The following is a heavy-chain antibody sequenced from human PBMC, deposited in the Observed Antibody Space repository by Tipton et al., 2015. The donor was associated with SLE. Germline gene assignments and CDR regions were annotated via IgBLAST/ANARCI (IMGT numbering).Heavy chain of an antibody. J-gene: IGHJ4*02. CDR1: GGSISSHY. V-gene: IGHV4-4*08. CDR3: ARGVEAYYVYWSGHASPPRLDN. D-gene: IGHD3-3*01. Sequence: TLSLTCAVYGGSISSHYWSWIRQPPGKGLEWIGHIYTSGSTKYNPSLKSRVTISLDTSKNDFSLKLSSVTAADTAVYYCARGVEAYYVYWSGHASPPRLDNWGQGTLVTVSS. CDR2: IYTSGST.